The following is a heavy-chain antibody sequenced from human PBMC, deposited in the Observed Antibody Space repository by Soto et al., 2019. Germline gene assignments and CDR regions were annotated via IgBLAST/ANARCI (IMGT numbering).Heavy chain of an antibody. Sequence: PGGSLRLSCAASGFTFSSYAMSWVRQAPGKGLEWVSAISGSGGSTYYADSVKGRFTISRDNSKNTLYLQMNSLRAEDTAVYYCAKDHGGWYLLMPGNYFDYWGQGTLVTVSS. CDR1: GFTFSSYA. CDR2: ISGSGGST. CDR3: AKDHGGWYLLMPGNYFDY. D-gene: IGHD6-19*01. V-gene: IGHV3-23*01. J-gene: IGHJ4*02.